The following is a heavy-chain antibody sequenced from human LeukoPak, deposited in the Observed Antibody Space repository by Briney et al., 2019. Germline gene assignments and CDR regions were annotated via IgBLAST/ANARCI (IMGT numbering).Heavy chain of an antibody. Sequence: GGSLRLSCAASGFTFSNYAMSWVRQAPGKGLEWVSAISGSGGSTYYADSAKGRFTISRDNSKNTLNLQMNSLRAEDTAVYYCAKDGGQGADYWGQGTLVSVSS. CDR2: ISGSGGST. J-gene: IGHJ4*02. CDR3: AKDGGQGADY. D-gene: IGHD3-16*01. V-gene: IGHV3-23*01. CDR1: GFTFSNYA.